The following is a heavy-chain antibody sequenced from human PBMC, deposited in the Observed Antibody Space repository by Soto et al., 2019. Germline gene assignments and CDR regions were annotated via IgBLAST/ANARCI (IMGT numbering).Heavy chain of an antibody. CDR2: IYVSGST. Sequence: SETLSLTCTVSDGSISSYYWSWIRQPPGKRLEWIGCIYVSGSTYYNPSLKSRVTISVDTSKNQFSLKLSSVTAADTAVYYCALGDTNWFDPWGQGTLVTVSS. V-gene: IGHV4-59*01. J-gene: IGHJ5*02. CDR3: ALGDTNWFDP. D-gene: IGHD3-16*01. CDR1: DGSISSYY.